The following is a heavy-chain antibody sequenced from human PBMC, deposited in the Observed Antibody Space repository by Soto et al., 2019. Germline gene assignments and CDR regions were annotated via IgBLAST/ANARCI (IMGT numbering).Heavy chain of an antibody. J-gene: IGHJ4*02. V-gene: IGHV2-5*02. Sequence: SGPTLVNPTQTLTLTCTFSGFSLSTSGVGVGWIRQPPGKALEWLALIYWDYDKRYSPYLKSRLTITENTSKNQVVLTMTNMDPVDTGTYYCAHRQRRVYFDYWGQGPLVTVSS. CDR3: AHRQRRVYFDY. CDR1: GFSLSTSGVG. CDR2: IYWDYDK.